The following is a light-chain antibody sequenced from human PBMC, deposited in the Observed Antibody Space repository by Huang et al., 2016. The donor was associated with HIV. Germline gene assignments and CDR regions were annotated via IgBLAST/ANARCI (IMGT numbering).Light chain of an antibody. Sequence: VVMTQSPLSLPVPPGEPAPISCRSSQSLRHRNGLNYLDWYLQKPGQSPQLLIHLGSSRASGVPDRFSGGGSGTDFSLNISRVEAEDAGIYYCMEALQTPYTFGQGTKLEI. CDR1: QSLRHRNGLNY. V-gene: IGKV2-28*01. J-gene: IGKJ2*01. CDR3: MEALQTPYT. CDR2: LGS.